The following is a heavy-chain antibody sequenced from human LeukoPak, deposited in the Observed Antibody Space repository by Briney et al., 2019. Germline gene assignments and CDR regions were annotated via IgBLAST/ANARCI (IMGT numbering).Heavy chain of an antibody. J-gene: IGHJ4*02. D-gene: IGHD2-15*01. CDR3: ARPAHLYCSDNTCYFDY. CDR2: IHYDGSDK. Sequence: PGGSLRLSCAASGFTFSGYGMHWVRQAPGKGLEWVAFIHYDGSDKYYTDSVKGRFSISRDNSKNILYLQIDSLRAEDTAVFYCARPAHLYCSDNTCYFDYWGQGTLVTVSS. CDR1: GFTFSGYG. V-gene: IGHV3-30*02.